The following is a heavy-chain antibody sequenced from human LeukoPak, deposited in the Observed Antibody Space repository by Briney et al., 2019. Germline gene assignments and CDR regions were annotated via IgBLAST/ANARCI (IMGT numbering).Heavy chain of an antibody. CDR3: ARGETLRFLEWLSRNYYFDY. D-gene: IGHD3-3*01. Sequence: PSETLSLTCAVYGGSFSGYYWSWIRQPPGKGLEWIGEINHSGSTNYNPSLKSRVTISVDTSKNQFSLKLSSVTAADTAVYYCARGETLRFLEWLSRNYYFDYWGQGTLVTVSS. CDR2: INHSGST. J-gene: IGHJ4*02. CDR1: GGSFSGYY. V-gene: IGHV4-34*01.